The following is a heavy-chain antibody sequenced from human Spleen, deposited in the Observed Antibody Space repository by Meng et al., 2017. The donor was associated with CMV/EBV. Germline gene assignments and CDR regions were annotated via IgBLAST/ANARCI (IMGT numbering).Heavy chain of an antibody. CDR1: GYTFSSYG. D-gene: IGHD2-2*01. J-gene: IGHJ6*02. Sequence: SVKVSCKASGYTFSSYGITWVRQAPGQALEWMGWITPFNGNINYALKFQDRVTITRDRSMSTVYMELSSLRSEDTAMYFCARSDCSSTSCDGGMDVWGQGTTVTVSS. V-gene: IGHV1-45*02. CDR3: ARSDCSSTSCDGGMDV. CDR2: ITPFNGNI.